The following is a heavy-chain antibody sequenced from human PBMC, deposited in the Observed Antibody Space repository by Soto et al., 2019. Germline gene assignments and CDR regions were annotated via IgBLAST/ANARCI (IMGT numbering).Heavy chain of an antibody. CDR2: INHSGST. CDR1: GGSFSGYY. Sequence: SETLSLTCSVYGGSFSGYYWSWIRQPPGKGLEWIGEINHSGSTNYNPSLKSRVTISVDTSKNQFSLQLNSVTPEDSAVYYCARRVAAAGHNWFDPWGQGTLVTVSS. D-gene: IGHD6-13*01. CDR3: ARRVAAAGHNWFDP. V-gene: IGHV4-34*01. J-gene: IGHJ5*02.